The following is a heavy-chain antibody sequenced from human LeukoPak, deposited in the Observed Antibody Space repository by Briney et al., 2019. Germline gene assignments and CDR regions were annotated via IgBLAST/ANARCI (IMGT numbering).Heavy chain of an antibody. V-gene: IGHV3-48*03. D-gene: IGHD5-12*01. J-gene: IGHJ4*02. CDR3: ASYLSVATIDS. Sequence: GGSLRLSCAASGFTFSSYAMNWVRQAPGKGLEWVSYISGSGRTIYYADSVKGRFTISRDNTKNSLYLQMSSLRAEDTGLYYCASYLSVATIDSWGQGTLVTVSS. CDR2: ISGSGRTI. CDR1: GFTFSSYA.